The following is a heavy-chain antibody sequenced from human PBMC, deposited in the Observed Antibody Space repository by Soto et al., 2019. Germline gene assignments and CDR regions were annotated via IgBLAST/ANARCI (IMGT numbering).Heavy chain of an antibody. CDR1: GFMFSGYA. CDR2: ISDSGAGA. V-gene: IGHV3-23*01. D-gene: IGHD1-26*01. CDR3: AKDARRTGIVGQGVD. Sequence: EGRLLESGGGLVQPGGSLRLSCVGSGFMFSGYAMTWVRQAPGKGLEWVSSISDSGAGAYFADSVKGRFTVSRDNSKNSLSLQMTSLRAEDTSVYYCAKDARRTGIVGQGVDWGQGTLVTVSS. J-gene: IGHJ4*02.